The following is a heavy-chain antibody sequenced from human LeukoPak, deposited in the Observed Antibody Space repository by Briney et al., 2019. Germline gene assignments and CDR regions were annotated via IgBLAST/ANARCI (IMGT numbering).Heavy chain of an antibody. V-gene: IGHV4-59*01. D-gene: IGHD6-19*01. CDR3: ARELAVAGTVWWFDP. Sequence: SSETLSLTCTVSGGSISSYYWSWIRQPPGKGLEWIGYIYYSGSTNYNPSLKSRVTISVDTSKNQFSLKLSSVTAADTAVYYCARELAVAGTVWWFDPWGQGTLVTVSS. CDR1: GGSISSYY. J-gene: IGHJ5*02. CDR2: IYYSGST.